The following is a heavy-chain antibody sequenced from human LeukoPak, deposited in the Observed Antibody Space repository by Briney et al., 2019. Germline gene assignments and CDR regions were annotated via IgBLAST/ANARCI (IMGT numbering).Heavy chain of an antibody. D-gene: IGHD3-10*01. CDR1: GFTFSSRA. Sequence: GGSLRLSCAASGFTFSSRAMNWVRQAPGKGLEWVSTVSASGGSTYYADSVKGRFTISRDNSKNTLYLQLNSLRAEDTAVYYCAKESSYGSGSYYNNWFDPWGQETLVTVSS. V-gene: IGHV3-23*01. J-gene: IGHJ5*02. CDR2: VSASGGST. CDR3: AKESSYGSGSYYNNWFDP.